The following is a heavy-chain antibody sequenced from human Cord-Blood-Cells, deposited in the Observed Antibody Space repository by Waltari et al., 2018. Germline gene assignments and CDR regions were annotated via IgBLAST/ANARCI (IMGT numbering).Heavy chain of an antibody. CDR1: GGTFSSYA. CDR2: IIPIVGAA. Sequence: QVQLVQSGAEVKKPGSSVKVSCKASGGTFSSYAISWVRQAPGQGLEWMEGIIPIVGAATYAQKLEGRVTITADESTSTAYMELSSLRSEDTSVYYCARLYDAYWNDYFDYWGQGTLVTVCS. J-gene: IGHJ4*02. D-gene: IGHD1-1*01. V-gene: IGHV1-69*01. CDR3: ARLYDAYWNDYFDY.